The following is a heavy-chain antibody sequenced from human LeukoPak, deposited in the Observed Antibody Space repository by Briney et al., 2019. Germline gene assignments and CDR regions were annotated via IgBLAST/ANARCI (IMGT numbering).Heavy chain of an antibody. CDR2: IRSKAYGETA. J-gene: IGHJ4*02. Sequence: GGSLRLSCTASGFTFGDYAMSWIRQAPGKGLEWAGFIRSKAYGETADYAASVKGRFTISRDDSKAIAYLQMNSLRAEDTAVYYCAKTEVAGPILGDYWGQGTLVTVSS. D-gene: IGHD6-19*01. CDR1: GFTFGDYA. V-gene: IGHV3-49*03. CDR3: AKTEVAGPILGDY.